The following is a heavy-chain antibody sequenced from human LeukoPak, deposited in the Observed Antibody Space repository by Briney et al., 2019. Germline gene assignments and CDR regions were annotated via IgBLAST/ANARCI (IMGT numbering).Heavy chain of an antibody. CDR2: VYYSGTA. V-gene: IGHV4-59*04. D-gene: IGHD2-15*01. CDR3: VRRQAWWQRLPEVRQFDH. Sequence: SETLSLTCTVSGGSISSHYWSWIRQSPGKGLEWIGTVYYSGTADYNPSLKSQVTVSINTSKNQFSLSLKSVTAADTAVYYCVRRQAWWQRLPEVRQFDHWGQGTLVTVSS. CDR1: GGSISSHY. J-gene: IGHJ4*01.